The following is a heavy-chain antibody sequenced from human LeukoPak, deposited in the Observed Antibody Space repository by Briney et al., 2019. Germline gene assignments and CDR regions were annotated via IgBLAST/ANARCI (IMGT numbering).Heavy chain of an antibody. V-gene: IGHV4-61*02. CDR2: IYTSGST. CDR3: AREDSSGEFYYYYYYMDV. CDR1: GGSISSGSYY. D-gene: IGHD3-22*01. J-gene: IGHJ6*03. Sequence: SQTLSLTCTVSGGSISSGSYYWSWIRQPAGKGLEWIGRIYTSGSTNYNPSLKSRVTIPVDTSKNQFSLKLSSVTAADTAVYYCAREDSSGEFYYYYYYMDVWGKGTTVTISS.